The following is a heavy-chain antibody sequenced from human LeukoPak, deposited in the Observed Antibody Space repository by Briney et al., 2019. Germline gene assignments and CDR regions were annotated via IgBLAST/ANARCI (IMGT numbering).Heavy chain of an antibody. Sequence: GGSLRLSCVVSGFTFSSCAMTWVRQAPGKGLEWVSAISGGGGGTTYYTESVKGRFTISGDNSKNTVYLQMHSLRAEDTAIYFCAKGRAGGWNGGDRWGQGTLVTVSS. CDR1: GFTFSSCA. CDR3: AKGRAGGWNGGDR. CDR2: ISGGGGGTT. D-gene: IGHD1-1*01. J-gene: IGHJ5*02. V-gene: IGHV3-23*01.